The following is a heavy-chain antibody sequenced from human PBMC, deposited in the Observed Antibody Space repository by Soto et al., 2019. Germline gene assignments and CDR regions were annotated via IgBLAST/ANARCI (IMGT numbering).Heavy chain of an antibody. Sequence: ETLSLTCTVSGGPISSYYWSWIRQPPGKGLEWIGYIYYSGSTNYNPSLKSRVTISVDTSKNQFSLKLSSVTAADTAVYYCARSDGRYWGQGTLVTVSS. CDR1: GGPISSYY. J-gene: IGHJ4*02. CDR3: ARSDGRY. V-gene: IGHV4-59*01. CDR2: IYYSGST.